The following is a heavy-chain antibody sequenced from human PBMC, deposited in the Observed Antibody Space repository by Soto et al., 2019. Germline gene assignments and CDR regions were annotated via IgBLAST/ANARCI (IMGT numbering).Heavy chain of an antibody. CDR2: VSAYNGNA. CDR3: ARETIAVAFTRGGYDY. V-gene: IGHV1-18*04. D-gene: IGHD6-19*01. CDR1: GYTFTSHG. J-gene: IGHJ4*02. Sequence: XSVKGSCKTSGYTFTSHGSSWVRQAPGQGLEWMGWVSAYNGNANYAPKFQGRVTMTTDTSTNTVHMELRSLRADDTAVYYCARETIAVAFTRGGYDYWGQGTLVTV.